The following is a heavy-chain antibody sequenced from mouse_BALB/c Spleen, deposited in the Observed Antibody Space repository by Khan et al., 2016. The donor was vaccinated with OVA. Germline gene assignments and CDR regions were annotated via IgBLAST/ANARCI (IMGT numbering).Heavy chain of an antibody. D-gene: IGHD6-2*01. Sequence: QIQLVQSGPELKKPGETVKISCKASGYTFTHYGMNWVTQAPGKGLKWMGWINTYTGEPTYADDFKGRFVFSLETSASTAYLQISNLKNEDMTTYFCARISSYWYSDVWGAGTTVTFSS. CDR1: GYTFTHYG. CDR3: ARISSYWYSDV. CDR2: INTYTGEP. V-gene: IGHV9-1*02. J-gene: IGHJ1*01.